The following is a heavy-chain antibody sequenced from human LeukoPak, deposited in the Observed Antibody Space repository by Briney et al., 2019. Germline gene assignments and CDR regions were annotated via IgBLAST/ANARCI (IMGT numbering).Heavy chain of an antibody. V-gene: IGHV3-20*01. Sequence: GGSLRLSCAASGFTFDDYGMSWVRQAPGKGLEWVSGINWNGGSTGYADPVKGRLTISRDNAKNSLYLQMNSLRAEDTALYHCARDVRGYSYGYWYFDLWGRGTLVTVSS. D-gene: IGHD5-18*01. CDR2: INWNGGST. CDR3: ARDVRGYSYGYWYFDL. J-gene: IGHJ2*01. CDR1: GFTFDDYG.